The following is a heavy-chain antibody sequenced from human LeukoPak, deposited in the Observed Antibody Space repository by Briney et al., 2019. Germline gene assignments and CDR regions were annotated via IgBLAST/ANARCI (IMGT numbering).Heavy chain of an antibody. V-gene: IGHV4-34*01. CDR2: INHSGAT. J-gene: IGHJ4*02. D-gene: IGHD4-23*01. CDR1: GGSFSGYS. Sequence: SETLSLTCAVYGGSFSGYSWSWVRQPPGEGLEWIGEINHSGATNYNPSLKSRVTISVDTSKNQFSLKLRSVTAADTAVYYCARGGGGNYAGSLDSWGQGTLVTVSS. CDR3: ARGGGGNYAGSLDS.